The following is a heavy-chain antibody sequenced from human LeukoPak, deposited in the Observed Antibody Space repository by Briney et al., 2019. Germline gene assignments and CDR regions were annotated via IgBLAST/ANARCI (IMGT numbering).Heavy chain of an antibody. D-gene: IGHD6-19*01. CDR2: IYTSGST. J-gene: IGHJ3*02. Sequence: SETLSLTCTVSGGSISSGSYYWSWIRQPAGKGLEWVGRIYTSGSTNYNPSLKSRVTVSVDTSKNQFSLKLSSVTAADTAVYYCARERSSGWYFAFDIWGQGTMVTVSS. V-gene: IGHV4-61*02. CDR1: GGSISSGSYY. CDR3: ARERSSGWYFAFDI.